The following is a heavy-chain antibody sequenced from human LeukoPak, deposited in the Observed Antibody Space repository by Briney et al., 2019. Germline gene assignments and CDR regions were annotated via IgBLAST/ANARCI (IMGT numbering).Heavy chain of an antibody. J-gene: IGHJ4*02. Sequence: ASVKVSCKASGYTFTSYGISWVRQAPGQGLEWMGWISAYDGNTNYAQKLQGRVTMTTDTSTSTAYMELRSLRSDDTAVYYCARVAAYYDFWSGYYCFDYWGQGTLVTVSS. V-gene: IGHV1-18*01. CDR1: GYTFTSYG. CDR2: ISAYDGNT. CDR3: ARVAAYYDFWSGYYCFDY. D-gene: IGHD3-3*01.